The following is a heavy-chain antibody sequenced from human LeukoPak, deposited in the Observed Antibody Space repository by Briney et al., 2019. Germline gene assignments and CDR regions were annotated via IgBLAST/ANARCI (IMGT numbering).Heavy chain of an antibody. Sequence: GGSLRLSCAASGLTFSSFAMSWVRRAPGKGLEWVSAISYSGGATYYADSVKGRFTISRANSDNTLYLQINSLRAEDTAVYYCAKHYSSGTYYNYFDYWGQGTLVTVSS. J-gene: IGHJ4*02. V-gene: IGHV3-23*01. CDR1: GLTFSSFA. CDR3: AKHYSSGTYYNYFDY. CDR2: ISYSGGAT. D-gene: IGHD3-10*01.